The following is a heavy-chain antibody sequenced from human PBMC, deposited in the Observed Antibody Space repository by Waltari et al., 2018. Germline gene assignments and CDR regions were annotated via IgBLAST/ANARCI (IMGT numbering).Heavy chain of an antibody. Sequence: EVQLVESGGGPVKPGGSLRLSGAASGFTSSSYSLNWVRPAPGKGLEWVSSISSSSSYIYYADSVKGRFTISRDNAKNSLYLQMNSLRAEDTAVYYCARDLIAAPTYDAFDIWGQGTMVTVSS. CDR2: ISSSSSYI. V-gene: IGHV3-21*01. D-gene: IGHD6-13*01. J-gene: IGHJ3*02. CDR1: GFTSSSYS. CDR3: ARDLIAAPTYDAFDI.